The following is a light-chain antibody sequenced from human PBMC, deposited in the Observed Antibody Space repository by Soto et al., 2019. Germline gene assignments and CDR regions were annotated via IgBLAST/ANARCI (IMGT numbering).Light chain of an antibody. V-gene: IGLV1-40*01. CDR3: QSYDSSLSGWV. CDR1: SSNIGAGYG. J-gene: IGLJ3*02. Sequence: QSVLTQPPSVSGAPGQRVTISCTGSSSNIGAGYGVHWYQQLPGTAPKLLIYTNNNLPSGVPDRFSGSKSGTSASLAITGLLAEDEADYYCQSYDSSLSGWVFGGGTKLTVL. CDR2: TNN.